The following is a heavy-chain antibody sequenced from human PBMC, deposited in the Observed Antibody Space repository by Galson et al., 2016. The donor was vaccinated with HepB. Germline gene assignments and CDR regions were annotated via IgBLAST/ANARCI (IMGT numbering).Heavy chain of an antibody. CDR3: AGQYSSTWASFDY. Sequence: SLRLSCAASGFTFSSYALSWVRQAPGKGLGWVSAVSGSDDYSTYYADSVKGRFTISRDNSKSTMYLQMKSPTVEDTALYYCAGQYSSTWASFDYWGQGTMVTVSS. J-gene: IGHJ4*02. CDR2: VSGSDDYST. D-gene: IGHD6-13*01. CDR1: GFTFSSYA. V-gene: IGHV3-23*01.